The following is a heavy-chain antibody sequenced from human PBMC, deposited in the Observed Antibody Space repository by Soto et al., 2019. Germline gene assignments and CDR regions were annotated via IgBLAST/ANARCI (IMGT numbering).Heavy chain of an antibody. Sequence: QVQLVESGGGEVQPGRSLRLSCAASGFTFSSYGMHWVRQAPGKGLEWVAVISYDGSNKYYADSVKGRFTTSRDNSKNTLYLQRSSLGSEDTAVYYCAKVEGFGELFYDYWGQGTLVTVSS. J-gene: IGHJ4*02. CDR3: AKVEGFGELFYDY. CDR2: ISYDGSNK. V-gene: IGHV3-30*18. D-gene: IGHD3-10*01. CDR1: GFTFSSYG.